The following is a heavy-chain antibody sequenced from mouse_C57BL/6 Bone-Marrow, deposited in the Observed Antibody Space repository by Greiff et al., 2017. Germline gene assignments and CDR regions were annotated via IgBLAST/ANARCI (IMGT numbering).Heavy chain of an antibody. V-gene: IGHV5-9*01. Sequence: LVESGGGLVKPGGSLKLSCAASGFTFTSYPMSWVRQTPEKRLEWVATISGGGGNTYYPDSVKGRFPLSRDNAKNTLYLQMSSLRSEDTALYYCARHDPFDYWGQGTTLTVSS. J-gene: IGHJ2*01. CDR1: GFTFTSYP. CDR3: ARHDPFDY. CDR2: ISGGGGNT.